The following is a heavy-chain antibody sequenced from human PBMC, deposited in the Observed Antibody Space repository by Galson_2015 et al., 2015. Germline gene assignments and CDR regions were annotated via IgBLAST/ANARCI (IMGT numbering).Heavy chain of an antibody. CDR3: ARGRSGYYSVYDS. V-gene: IGHV4-59*01. CDR2: IYYTGTT. D-gene: IGHD3-22*01. J-gene: IGHJ4*02. Sequence: LSLTCTVSRDSISHYYWGWIRQPPGKGLQWIGYIYYTGTTNHYPSLRSRVTMSVDSSRNQFSLKLSSVTAADTAVYYCARGRSGYYSVYDSWGQGTLVTVTS. CDR1: RDSISHYY.